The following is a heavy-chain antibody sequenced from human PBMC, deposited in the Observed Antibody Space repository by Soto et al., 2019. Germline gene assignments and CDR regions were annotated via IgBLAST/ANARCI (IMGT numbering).Heavy chain of an antibody. CDR1: GGSISSSNW. CDR2: IYHSGST. J-gene: IGHJ6*02. D-gene: IGHD1-26*01. Sequence: QVQLQESGPGLVKPSGTLSLTCAVSGGSISSSNWWSWVRQPPGKGLEWIGEIYHSGSTNYNPSRKGRGTISVDKSKDQCSLKLSSVTAADTAVYYCARVSGSYYYGMDVWGQGTTVTVSS. CDR3: ARVSGSYYYGMDV. V-gene: IGHV4-4*02.